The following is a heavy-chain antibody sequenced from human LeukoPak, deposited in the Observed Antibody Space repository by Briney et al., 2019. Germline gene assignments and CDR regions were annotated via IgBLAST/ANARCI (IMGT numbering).Heavy chain of an antibody. CDR1: GYSISSGYY. CDR2: IYYSATT. D-gene: IGHD3-16*01. Sequence: PSETLSLTCTVSGYSISSGYYWGWIRQSPGKGLEWIGYIYYSATTHYTPSLQSRVTISVDTSKNQLSLQMTSVTAADTAVYYCARGAHGYVGWFDSWGQGTLVTVSS. V-gene: IGHV4-61*01. J-gene: IGHJ5*01. CDR3: ARGAHGYVGWFDS.